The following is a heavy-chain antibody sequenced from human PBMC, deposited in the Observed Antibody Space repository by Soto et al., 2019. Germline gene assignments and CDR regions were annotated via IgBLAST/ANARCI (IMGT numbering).Heavy chain of an antibody. V-gene: IGHV4-30-4*01. J-gene: IGHJ4*02. CDR1: GGSISSGDYY. CDR2: ICYSGST. Sequence: SETLSLTCTVSGGSISSGDYYWSWIRQPPGKGLEWIGYICYSGSTYYNPSLKSRVTISVDTSKNQFSLKLSSVTAADTAVYYCARVTGIDNGGYYYWLDYWGQGTLVTVSS. D-gene: IGHD3-22*01. CDR3: ARVTGIDNGGYYYWLDY.